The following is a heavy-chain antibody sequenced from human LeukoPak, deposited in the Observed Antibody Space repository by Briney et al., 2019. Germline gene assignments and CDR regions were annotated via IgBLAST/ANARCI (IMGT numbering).Heavy chain of an antibody. CDR3: ARDRSGSGSYYDY. D-gene: IGHD3-10*01. V-gene: IGHV3-48*03. CDR2: IRSDGSTI. J-gene: IGHJ4*02. CDR1: GFTFSSYE. Sequence: GGSLRLSCTASGFTFSSYEMNWVRQAPGKGLEWVSYIRSDGSTIFYADSVKGRFTISRDNAKNSLYLQMNSLRAEDTAVYYCARDRSGSGSYYDYWGQGTLVTVSS.